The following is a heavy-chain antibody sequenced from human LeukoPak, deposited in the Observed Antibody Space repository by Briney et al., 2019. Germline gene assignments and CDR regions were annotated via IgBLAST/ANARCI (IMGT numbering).Heavy chain of an antibody. V-gene: IGHV6-1*01. CDR2: TYYRSTWYN. J-gene: IGHJ5*02. Sequence: SQTLSLTCAISGDSVSSNSVTWNWIRQSPSRGLEWLGRTYYRSTWYNDYAVSVRGRITVNPDSSKNQFSLHLNSVTPEDTAVYYCARRLTQYDCFDPWGQGILVTVSS. CDR3: ARRLTQYDCFDP. D-gene: IGHD2-2*01. CDR1: GDSVSSNSVT.